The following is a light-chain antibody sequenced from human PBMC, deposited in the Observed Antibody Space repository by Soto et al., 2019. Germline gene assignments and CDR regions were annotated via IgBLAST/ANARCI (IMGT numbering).Light chain of an antibody. CDR3: QQYGNSPFT. Sequence: EIVLTQSPGTLSLSLGERATLSCRASQSISSTSLAWYQQKPGQAPRLLIYGASTRPTGIPDRFSGSESGIDFTLTISRLEPEDFVVYYCQQYGNSPFTFGQGTRLEIK. J-gene: IGKJ5*01. V-gene: IGKV3-20*01. CDR2: GAS. CDR1: QSISSTS.